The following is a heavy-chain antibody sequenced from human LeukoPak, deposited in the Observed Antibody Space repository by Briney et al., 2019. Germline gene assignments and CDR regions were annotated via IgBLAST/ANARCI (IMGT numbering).Heavy chain of an antibody. CDR2: IYYSGST. J-gene: IGHJ6*03. CDR3: ARDAYCSSTSCYTGLNYYYYMDV. Sequence: PSETLSLTCTVSGGSISSSSYYWGWIRQPPGKGLEWIGYIYYSGSTNYNPSLKSRVTISVDTSKNQFSLKLGSVTAADTAVYYCARDAYCSSTSCYTGLNYYYYMDVWGKGTTVTVSS. V-gene: IGHV4-61*01. D-gene: IGHD2-2*02. CDR1: GGSISSSSYY.